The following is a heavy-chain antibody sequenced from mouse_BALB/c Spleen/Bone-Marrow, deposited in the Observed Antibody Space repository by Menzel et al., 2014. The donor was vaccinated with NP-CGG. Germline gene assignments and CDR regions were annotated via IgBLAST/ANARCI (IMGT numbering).Heavy chain of an antibody. J-gene: IGHJ2*01. CDR2: ITYSGNT. Sequence: EVQLVESGPGLVKPSQSLSLTCTVTGYSITSDYAWNWIRQFPGNKLEWMGYITYSGNTTYNPSLKSRISFTRDTSKNQFFLQLISVTIEDTATYYCASSGNFFDYWGQGTTLTVSS. D-gene: IGHD1-3*01. CDR3: ASSGNFFDY. CDR1: GYSITSDYA. V-gene: IGHV3-2*02.